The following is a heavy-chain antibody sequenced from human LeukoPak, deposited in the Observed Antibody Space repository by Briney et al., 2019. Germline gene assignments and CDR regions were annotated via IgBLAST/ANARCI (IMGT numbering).Heavy chain of an antibody. CDR1: GYTFTGYY. Sequence: ASVKVSCKASGYTFTGYYMHWVRQAPGQGLEWMGWINPNSGGTNYAQKFQGRVTMTTDTSTSTAYMELRSLRSDDTAVYYCARVTGGRYCSTTSCYMRGWFDPWGQGTLVTVSS. D-gene: IGHD2-2*02. CDR2: INPNSGGT. J-gene: IGHJ5*02. CDR3: ARVTGGRYCSTTSCYMRGWFDP. V-gene: IGHV1-2*02.